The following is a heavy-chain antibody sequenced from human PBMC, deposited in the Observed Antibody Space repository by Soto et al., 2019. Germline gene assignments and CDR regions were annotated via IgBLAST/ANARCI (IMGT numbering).Heavy chain of an antibody. CDR1: GFTFDDYT. CDR3: AKGDDFWSGSLSPKFDY. J-gene: IGHJ4*02. V-gene: IGHV3-43*01. Sequence: GGSLRLSCAASGFTFDDYTMHWVRQAPGKGLEWVSLISWDGGSTYYADSVKGRFTISRDNSKNSLYLQMNSLRTEDTALYYCAKGDDFWSGSLSPKFDYWGQGTLVTVSS. CDR2: ISWDGGST. D-gene: IGHD3-3*01.